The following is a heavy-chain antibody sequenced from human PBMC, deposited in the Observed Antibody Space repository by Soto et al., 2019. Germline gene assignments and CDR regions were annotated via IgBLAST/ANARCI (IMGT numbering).Heavy chain of an antibody. V-gene: IGHV4-39*01. CDR1: GGSISSTTYY. CDR2: VYYSGTT. Sequence: SETLSLTCTVSGGSISSTTYYWAWIRQPPGKGLEWIGTVYYSGTTYYNPSLKTRLTISVDTSKNQFSLKLSSVTAADTAFYYCARYYDTSNRPYFHHWGQGTLVTVS. J-gene: IGHJ1*01. D-gene: IGHD3-22*01. CDR3: ARYYDTSNRPYFHH.